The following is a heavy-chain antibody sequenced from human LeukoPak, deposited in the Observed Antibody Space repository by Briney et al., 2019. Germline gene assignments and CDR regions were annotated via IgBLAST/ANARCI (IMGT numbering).Heavy chain of an antibody. V-gene: IGHV3-53*01. CDR2: IYSGGST. Sequence: GGSLRLSCAASGFTVSSNYMSWVPQAPGEGLERVSVIYSGGSTYYADSVTGRFTISRDNSKNTLYLQMNNLRAEETAVYYCARDKGPAGKGRSGYYMDVWGHGTTDTVSS. J-gene: IGHJ6*03. D-gene: IGHD6-19*01. CDR3: ARDKGPAGKGRSGYYMDV. CDR1: GFTVSSNY.